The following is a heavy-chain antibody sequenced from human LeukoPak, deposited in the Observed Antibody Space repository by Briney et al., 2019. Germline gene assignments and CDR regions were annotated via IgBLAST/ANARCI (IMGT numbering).Heavy chain of an antibody. CDR3: AKDRTVGASYWYFDL. CDR1: GLTVSSNY. Sequence: GGSLRLSCAASGLTVSSNYMSWVRQAPEEGLEWVSVIYSDGSGGTTYYADSVKGRFSISRDKSKNTLFLHMNTLRAEDTAIYYCAKDRTVGASYWYFDLWGRGTLVTVSS. V-gene: IGHV3-53*01. CDR2: IYSDGSGGTT. D-gene: IGHD1-26*01. J-gene: IGHJ2*01.